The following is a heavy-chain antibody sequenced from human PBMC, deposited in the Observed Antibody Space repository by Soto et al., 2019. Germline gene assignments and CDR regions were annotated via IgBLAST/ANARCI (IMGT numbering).Heavy chain of an antibody. CDR2: ISYDGSNK. Sequence: QVQLVESGRGVVQPGGSLRLSCAASGFTFSSYAMHWVRQAPGKGLEWVAVISYDGSNKYYADSVKGRFTISRDNSNNTVYQQMNSLRAEGTAVYYCAGDHPSDYYDSVYYYYYYGMKFWGQGTTVTVSS. CDR1: GFTFSSYA. CDR3: AGDHPSDYYDSVYYYYYYGMKF. D-gene: IGHD3-22*01. V-gene: IGHV3-30-3*01. J-gene: IGHJ6*02.